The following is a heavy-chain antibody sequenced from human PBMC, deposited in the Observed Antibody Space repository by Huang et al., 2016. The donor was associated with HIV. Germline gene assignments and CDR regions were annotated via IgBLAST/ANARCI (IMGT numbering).Heavy chain of an antibody. D-gene: IGHD6-13*01. J-gene: IGHJ5*01. CDR3: AREGITPSGTEVSGFDF. V-gene: IGHV1-46*01. Sequence: QVQLVQSGAEVKKPGASVTISCKASGFSILIYYIHWVRQAPGQGLEWMGIVNTSGGGADHAQKFKGRVTMTRDTSTRTLYMELSSLRSEDTAVYYCAREGITPSGTEVSGFDFWGQGTPVSVSS. CDR2: VNTSGGGA. CDR1: GFSILIYY.